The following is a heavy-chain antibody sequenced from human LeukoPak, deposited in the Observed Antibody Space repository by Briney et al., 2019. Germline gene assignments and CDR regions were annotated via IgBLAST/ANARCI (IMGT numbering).Heavy chain of an antibody. CDR2: INAGNGNT. J-gene: IGHJ4*02. V-gene: IGHV1-3*01. Sequence: ASVKVSCKASGYTFTSYAMHWVRQAPGQRLEWMGWINAGNGNTKYSQKFQGRVTTTRDTSASTAYMELSSLRSEDTAVYYCARESVYNWNDGLDYWGQGTLVTVSS. CDR1: GYTFTSYA. D-gene: IGHD1-1*01. CDR3: ARESVYNWNDGLDY.